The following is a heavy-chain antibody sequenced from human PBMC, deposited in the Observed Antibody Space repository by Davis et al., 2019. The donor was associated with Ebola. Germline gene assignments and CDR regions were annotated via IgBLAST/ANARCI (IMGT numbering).Heavy chain of an antibody. CDR1: GYTFTSYY. D-gene: IGHD2-15*01. CDR2: INPSGGST. Sequence: GESLKISCKASGYTFTSYYMHWVRQAPGQGLEWMGIINPSGGSTSYAQKFQGRVTMTRDTSASTVYMELSSPRSEDTAVYYCARSPGDCSGGSCSYYYYYGMDVWGQGTTVTVSS. CDR3: ARSPGDCSGGSCSYYYYYGMDV. V-gene: IGHV1-46*01. J-gene: IGHJ6*02.